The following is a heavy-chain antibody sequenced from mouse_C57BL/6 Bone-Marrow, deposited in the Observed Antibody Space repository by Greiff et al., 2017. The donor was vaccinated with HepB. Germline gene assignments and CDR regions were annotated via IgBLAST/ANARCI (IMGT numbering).Heavy chain of an antibody. J-gene: IGHJ4*01. CDR2: IYPGSGNT. CDR1: GYTFTDYY. V-gene: IGHV1-76*01. D-gene: IGHD2-5*01. CDR3: ARGEAYYSNYGAMDY. Sequence: VQLQQSGAELVRPGASVKLSCKASGYTFTDYYINWVKQRPGQGLEWIARIYPGSGNTYYNEKFKGKATLTAEKSSSTAYMQLSSLTSEDSAVYFCARGEAYYSNYGAMDYWGQGTSVTVSS.